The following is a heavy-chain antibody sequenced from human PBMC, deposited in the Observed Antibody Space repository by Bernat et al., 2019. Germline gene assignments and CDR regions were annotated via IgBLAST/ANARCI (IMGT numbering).Heavy chain of an antibody. D-gene: IGHD3-10*01. CDR1: GFTFSSYE. Sequence: EVQLVESGGGLVQPGGSLRLSCAASGFTFSSYEMNWVRQAPGKGVEWVSYFGSSGSTMYNADSVKGRFTISRDNAKNSLYLQMNSLRAEDTAVYYCARGITYYYGSGSTYWGQGTLVTVSS. J-gene: IGHJ4*02. CDR2: FGSSGSTM. CDR3: ARGITYYYGSGSTY. V-gene: IGHV3-48*03.